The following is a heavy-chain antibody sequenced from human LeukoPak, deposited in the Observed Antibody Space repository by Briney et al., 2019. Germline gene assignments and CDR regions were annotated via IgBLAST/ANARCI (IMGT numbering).Heavy chain of an antibody. Sequence: GGSLRLSCAASGFTFSSYSMNWVRQAPGKGLEWVSYISSSSSTIYYADSVKGRFTISRGNAKNSLYLQMNSLRAEDTAVYYCARGSGWSLFDYWGQGTLVTVSS. J-gene: IGHJ4*02. CDR3: ARGSGWSLFDY. D-gene: IGHD6-19*01. CDR1: GFTFSSYS. CDR2: ISSSSSTI. V-gene: IGHV3-48*01.